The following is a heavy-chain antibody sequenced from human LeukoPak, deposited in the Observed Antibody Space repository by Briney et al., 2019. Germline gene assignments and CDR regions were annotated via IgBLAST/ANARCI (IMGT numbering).Heavy chain of an antibody. CDR1: GFTFSNYG. CDR3: AKDHSQNFDY. D-gene: IGHD5-18*01. V-gene: IGHV3-30*02. J-gene: IGHJ4*02. CDR2: LRRDGSDK. Sequence: GESLKISCAASGFTFSNYGMHWVRQAPGKGLEWVAFLRRDGSDKYYADSVKGRFTISRDNSKNTVYLQMNSLRPEDTAVYYCAKDHSQNFDYWGQGTLVTVSS.